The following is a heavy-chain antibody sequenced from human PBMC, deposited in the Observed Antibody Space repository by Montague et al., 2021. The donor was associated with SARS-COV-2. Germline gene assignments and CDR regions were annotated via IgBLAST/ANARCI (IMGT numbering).Heavy chain of an antibody. V-gene: IGHV4-59*01. CDR3: ARGAGYSSRWYLAFDI. Sequence: SETLSLTCTVSSGSISRYYWSWIRQPPGKGLECIGYIYYSGSTNYNPSLKSRVTLSVDTSKNQFSLKLSSVTAADTAVYYCARGAGYSSRWYLAFDIWSQGTSVTVSS. J-gene: IGHJ3*02. D-gene: IGHD6-13*01. CDR1: SGSISRYY. CDR2: IYYSGST.